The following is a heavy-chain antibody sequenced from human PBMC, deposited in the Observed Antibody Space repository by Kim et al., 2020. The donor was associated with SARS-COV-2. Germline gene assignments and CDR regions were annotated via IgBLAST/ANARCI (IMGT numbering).Heavy chain of an antibody. D-gene: IGHD6-19*01. V-gene: IGHV4-34*01. CDR1: GGSFSGYY. CDR2: INHSGST. J-gene: IGHJ6*02. Sequence: SETLSLTCAVYGGSFSGYYWSWIRQPPGKGLEWIGEINHSGSTNYNPSLKSRVTISVDTSKNQFSLKLSSVTAADTAVYYCARGTWAVAGHGSIYYYYYGMDVWGQGTTVTVSS. CDR3: ARGTWAVAGHGSIYYYYYGMDV.